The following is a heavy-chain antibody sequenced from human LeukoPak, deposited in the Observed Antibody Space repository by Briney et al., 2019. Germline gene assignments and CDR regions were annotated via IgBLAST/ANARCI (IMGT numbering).Heavy chain of an antibody. CDR1: GFTFDDYG. D-gene: IGHD4-17*01. CDR3: AKDPTVTTLQYFQH. J-gene: IGHJ1*01. Sequence: GGSLRLSCAASGFTFDDYGMSWVRQAPGKGLEWVSAISGSGGSTYYADSVKGRFTISRDNSKNTLYLQMNSLRAEDTAVYYCAKDPTVTTLQYFQHWGQGTLATVSS. CDR2: ISGSGGST. V-gene: IGHV3-23*01.